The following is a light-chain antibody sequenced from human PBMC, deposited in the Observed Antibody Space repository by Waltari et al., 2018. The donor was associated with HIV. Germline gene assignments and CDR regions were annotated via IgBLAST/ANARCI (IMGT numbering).Light chain of an antibody. CDR1: TSTIGYNY. V-gene: IGLV1-47*01. CDR3: ATWDDGLSGRRV. Sequence: QYVLTQPPSASGTPGQRVTISCSGSTSTIGYNYVYWYQQFPGTAPKLLISRNDQRPSGVPDRFSGAKSGTSASLAITGLRSEDEADYYCATWDDGLSGRRVFGGGTKLTVL. CDR2: RND. J-gene: IGLJ3*02.